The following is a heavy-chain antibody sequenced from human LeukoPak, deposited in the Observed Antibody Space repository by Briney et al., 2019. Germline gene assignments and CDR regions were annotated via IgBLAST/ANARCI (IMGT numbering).Heavy chain of an antibody. D-gene: IGHD1-26*01. CDR1: GGSISSSSYY. J-gene: IGHJ4*02. CDR3: ARAFTRGSYSRSLFDY. V-gene: IGHV4-39*07. CDR2: IYYSGST. Sequence: SETLSLTCTVAGGSISSSSYYWGWIRQPPGKGLEWIGSIYYSGSTYYNPSLKSRVTISVDMSKNQFSLKLSSVTAADTAVYYCARAFTRGSYSRSLFDYWGQGTLVTVSS.